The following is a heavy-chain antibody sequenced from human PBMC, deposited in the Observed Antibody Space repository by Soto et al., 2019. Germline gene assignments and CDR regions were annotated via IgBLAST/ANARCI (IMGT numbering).Heavy chain of an antibody. Sequence: EVPLLESGGGLVQPGGSLRLSCAASGFSFRNYAMTWVRQAPGKGLEWVSGLSGSGTMRYYADSVRGRFIISRDNAKNTLFLQMDNLRVEDSAVYYCAKEAEENENVPIPGDNWGQGTPVTVSS. CDR1: GFSFRNYA. D-gene: IGHD1-1*01. V-gene: IGHV3-23*01. J-gene: IGHJ4*02. CDR2: LSGSGTMR. CDR3: AKEAEENENVPIPGDN.